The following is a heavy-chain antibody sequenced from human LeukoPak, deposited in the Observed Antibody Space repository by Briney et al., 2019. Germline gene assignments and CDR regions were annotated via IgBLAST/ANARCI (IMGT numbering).Heavy chain of an antibody. CDR2: MNPNSGNT. J-gene: IGHJ4*02. Sequence: ASVKVSCKASGYTFTSYDINWVRQATGQGLEWMGWMNPNSGNTGYAQKFQGRVTMTRDTSISTAYMELSRLRSDDTAVYYCARGDKVGAIPSRFGYWGQGTLVTVSS. D-gene: IGHD1-26*01. CDR1: GYTFTSYD. V-gene: IGHV1-8*01. CDR3: ARGDKVGAIPSRFGY.